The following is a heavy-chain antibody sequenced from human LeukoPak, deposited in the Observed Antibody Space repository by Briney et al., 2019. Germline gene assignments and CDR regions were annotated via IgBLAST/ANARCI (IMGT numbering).Heavy chain of an antibody. V-gene: IGHV3-30-3*01. Sequence: GGSLRLSCAASGFTFSSYAMHWVRQAPGKGLEWVAVISYDGSNKYYADSVKGRFTISRDNSKNTLYLQMNSLRAEDTAVYYCARIPPADYYYGMDVWGQGTMVTVSS. CDR3: ARIPPADYYYGMDV. CDR2: ISYDGSNK. CDR1: GFTFSSYA. J-gene: IGHJ6*02.